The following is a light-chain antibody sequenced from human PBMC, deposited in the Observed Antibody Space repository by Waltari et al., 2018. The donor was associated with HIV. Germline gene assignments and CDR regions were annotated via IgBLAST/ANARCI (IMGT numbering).Light chain of an antibody. J-gene: IGLJ1*01. CDR1: NPHIARHY. CDR3: ASWDDGLSGHV. V-gene: IGLV1-47*01. Sequence: QSGLTQPPSLSGTPGQRLTLPCPAHNPHIARHYVFWYRQVPATAPSLLVYSNDQRPSGVVDRFSGSRSGASASLVIGGLRVEDEADYYCASWDDGLSGHVFGGGTTVSV. CDR2: SND.